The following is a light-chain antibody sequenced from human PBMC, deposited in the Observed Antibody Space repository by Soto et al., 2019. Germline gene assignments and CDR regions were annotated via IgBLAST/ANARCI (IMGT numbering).Light chain of an antibody. Sequence: QSVLTQPPSASGSPGQSVSSSCTGTSRDVGGYNYVSWYQQHPGKAPKLVIYDVNRRPSGVPNRFSGSKSGDTASLIISGLQYEDEADYYCSSYADIYTYVFGTGTKV. CDR2: DVN. V-gene: IGLV2-11*01. CDR1: SRDVGGYNY. J-gene: IGLJ1*01. CDR3: SSYADIYTYV.